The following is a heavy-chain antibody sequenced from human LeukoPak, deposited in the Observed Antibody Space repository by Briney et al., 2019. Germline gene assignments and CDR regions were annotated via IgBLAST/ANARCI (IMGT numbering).Heavy chain of an antibody. CDR3: ARGDTAPGYYYYYMDV. CDR1: GYTFTGYY. CDR2: INPNSGGT. V-gene: IGHV1-2*02. D-gene: IGHD5-18*01. Sequence: ASVKVSCKASGYTFTGYYMHWVRQAPGQGLEWMGWINPNSGGTNYAQKFQGRVTMTRDTSISTAYMELSRLRSDDTAVYYCARGDTAPGYYYYYMDVWGKGTTVTISS. J-gene: IGHJ6*03.